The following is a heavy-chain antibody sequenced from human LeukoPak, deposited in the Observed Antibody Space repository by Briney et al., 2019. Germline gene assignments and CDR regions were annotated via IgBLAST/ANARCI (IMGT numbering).Heavy chain of an antibody. Sequence: PGGSLRLSCAASGFTFSSYWMSWVRQAPGKGLEWVANIKQDGSEKYYVDSVKGRFTSSRDNAKNSLYLQMNSLRAEDTAVYYCATPGDYGDYHAFDIWGQGTMVTVSS. V-gene: IGHV3-7*01. CDR3: ATPGDYGDYHAFDI. J-gene: IGHJ3*02. D-gene: IGHD4-17*01. CDR1: GFTFSSYW. CDR2: IKQDGSEK.